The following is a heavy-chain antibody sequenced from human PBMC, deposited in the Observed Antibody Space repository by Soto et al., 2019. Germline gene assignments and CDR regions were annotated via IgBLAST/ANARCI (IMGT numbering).Heavy chain of an antibody. D-gene: IGHD6-19*01. J-gene: IGHJ4*02. CDR1: GGSISSYY. CDR2: IYYSGST. CDR3: ARSISSGWYYNFDY. V-gene: IGHV4-59*01. Sequence: QVQLQESGPGLVKPSETLSLTCTVSGGSISSYYWSWIRQPPGKGLEWIGYIYYSGSTNYNPSLKRRVTIAVDTSKNQFSLKLSSVTAADTAVYYCARSISSGWYYNFDYWGQGTLVTVSS.